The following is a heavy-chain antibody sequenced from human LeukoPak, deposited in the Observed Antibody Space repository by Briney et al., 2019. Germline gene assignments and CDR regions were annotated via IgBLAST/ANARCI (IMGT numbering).Heavy chain of an antibody. CDR1: GGSISSGGYY. CDR2: IYYSGST. D-gene: IGHD4-4*01. J-gene: IGHJ3*02. CDR3: ARDRVDYSNYRRAFDI. Sequence: PSQTLSLTCTVSGGSISSGGYYWSWIRQHPGKGLEWIGYIYYSGSTYYNPSLKSRVTISVDTSKNQFSLKLSSVTAADTAVYYCARDRVDYSNYRRAFDIWGQGTMVTVSS. V-gene: IGHV4-31*03.